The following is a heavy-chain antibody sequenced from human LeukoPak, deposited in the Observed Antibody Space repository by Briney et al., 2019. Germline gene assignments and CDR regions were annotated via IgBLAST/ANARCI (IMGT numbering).Heavy chain of an antibody. J-gene: IGHJ3*02. D-gene: IGHD1-26*01. Sequence: PGGSLRLSCAASGFTFSSYSMNWVRQAPGKGLEWVSSISSSSSYIYYADSVKGRFTISRDNAKNSLYLQMNSLRAEDTAVYYCARVGLEWELLPDAFDIWGQGTMVTVSS. CDR2: ISSSSSYI. CDR1: GFTFSSYS. V-gene: IGHV3-21*01. CDR3: ARVGLEWELLPDAFDI.